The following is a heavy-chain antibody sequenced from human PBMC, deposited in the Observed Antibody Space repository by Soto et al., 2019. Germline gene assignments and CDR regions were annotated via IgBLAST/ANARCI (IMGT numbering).Heavy chain of an antibody. Sequence: GSLRLSCAASGFTFSSHAMSWVRQAPGKGLEWVSGISDSADSTHYADSVSGRFTISRDNSRNTLYLQMNGLRAEDTAVYYCAKDMYYYGSGSFGSFDYWGQGTLVTVSS. CDR3: AKDMYYYGSGSFGSFDY. V-gene: IGHV3-23*01. CDR1: GFTFSSHA. D-gene: IGHD3-10*01. CDR2: ISDSADST. J-gene: IGHJ4*02.